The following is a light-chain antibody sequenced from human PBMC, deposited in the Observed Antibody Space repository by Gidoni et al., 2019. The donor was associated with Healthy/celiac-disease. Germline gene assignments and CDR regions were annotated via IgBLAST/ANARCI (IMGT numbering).Light chain of an antibody. CDR2: KAS. J-gene: IGKJ2*01. CDR3: QQYNNYSYT. Sequence: DIQTTQSPSTLSASVGDRFTITCRASQSISSWLAWYQQKPGNAPKLLIYKASSLESGVPSRFSGSGSGTEFTLTISSLQPDDFATYYCQQYNNYSYTFGQGTKLEIK. CDR1: QSISSW. V-gene: IGKV1-5*03.